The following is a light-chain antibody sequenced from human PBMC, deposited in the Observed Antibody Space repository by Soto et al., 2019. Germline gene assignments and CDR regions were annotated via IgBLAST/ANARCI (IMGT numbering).Light chain of an antibody. CDR1: QSVSSSY. V-gene: IGKV3-20*01. Sequence: EIVLTQSPGTLSLSPGERATLSCRASQSVSSSYLAWYQQKPGQAPRLLIYGASSRATGIPDRFSGSGSGTDFTLTISRLEPEDFAVYYCQQCGSSWTWTFGQGTKVDIK. CDR3: QQCGSSWTWT. CDR2: GAS. J-gene: IGKJ1*01.